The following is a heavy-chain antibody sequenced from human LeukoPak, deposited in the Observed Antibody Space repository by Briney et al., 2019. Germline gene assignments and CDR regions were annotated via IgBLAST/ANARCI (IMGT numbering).Heavy chain of an antibody. CDR2: MNPNSGNT. CDR3: ARVESGSYYPGGAFDI. CDR1: GYTFTSYD. Sequence: VASVKVSCKASGYTFTSYDINWVRQATGQGLEWMGWMNPNSGNTGYAQKFQGRVSITADESTSTAYMELSSLRSEDTAVYYCARVESGSYYPGGAFDIWGQGTMVTVSS. J-gene: IGHJ3*02. D-gene: IGHD1-26*01. V-gene: IGHV1-8*01.